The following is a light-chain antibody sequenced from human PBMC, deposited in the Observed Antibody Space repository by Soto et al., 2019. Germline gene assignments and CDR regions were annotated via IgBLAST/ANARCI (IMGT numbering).Light chain of an antibody. J-gene: IGKJ3*01. CDR3: QQFGSSPGFT. Sequence: EIVLTQSPGTLSLSPGERATLSCRASQSINSRYLAWYQQKTGQAPRLLIYGASSRATGIPDRFSGSGSGTEFTLTISSLEPEDFAVYYCQQFGSSPGFTFGPGTKVDIK. CDR1: QSINSRY. V-gene: IGKV3-20*01. CDR2: GAS.